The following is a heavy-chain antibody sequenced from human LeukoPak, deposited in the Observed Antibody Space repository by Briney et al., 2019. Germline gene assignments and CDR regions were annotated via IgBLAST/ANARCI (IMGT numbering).Heavy chain of an antibody. CDR3: ASLRLRFLEWLPPTADAFDI. CDR1: GFTFSSYA. Sequence: GGSLRLSCAASGFTFSSYAMHWVRQAPGKGLEWVAVISYDGSSKYCADSVRGRFTISRDNSKNTLYLQMNSLRAEDTAVYYCASLRLRFLEWLPPTADAFDIWGQGTMVTVSS. CDR2: ISYDGSSK. D-gene: IGHD3-3*01. V-gene: IGHV3-30-3*01. J-gene: IGHJ3*02.